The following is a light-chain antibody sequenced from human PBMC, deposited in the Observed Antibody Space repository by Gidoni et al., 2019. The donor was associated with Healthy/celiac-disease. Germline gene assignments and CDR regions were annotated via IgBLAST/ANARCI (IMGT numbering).Light chain of an antibody. V-gene: IGLV3-21*04. CDR3: QVCDSSSDHYV. J-gene: IGLJ1*01. CDR2: YAS. CDR1: HIGSKS. Sequence: SYVLTQPPSVSVAPGKTARITCGGNHIGSKSVHWYQQKPGQAPVLVIYYASDRPSGIPERFSGSNAGNTATLTISRVEAGDEADYYCQVCDSSSDHYVFGTGTKVTVL.